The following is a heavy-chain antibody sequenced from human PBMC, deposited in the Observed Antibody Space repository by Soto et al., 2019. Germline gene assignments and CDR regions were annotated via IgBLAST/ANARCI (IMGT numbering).Heavy chain of an antibody. CDR1: GGSVSSGSYY. CDR3: ARVPVTIPYYYYGMDV. Sequence: SETLSLTCTVSGGSVSSGSYYWSWIRQPPGKGLEWIGYIYYSGSTNYNPSLKSRVTISVDTSKNQFSLKLSSVTAADTAVYYCARVPVTIPYYYYGMDVWGQGTTVTVYS. J-gene: IGHJ6*02. D-gene: IGHD4-17*01. V-gene: IGHV4-61*01. CDR2: IYYSGST.